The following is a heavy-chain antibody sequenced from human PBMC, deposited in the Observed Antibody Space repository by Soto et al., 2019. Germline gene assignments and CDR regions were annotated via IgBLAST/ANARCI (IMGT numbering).Heavy chain of an antibody. D-gene: IGHD6-19*01. V-gene: IGHV3-21*01. Sequence: GGSLRLSCAASGFTFSSYSMNWVRQAPGKGLEWVSSISSSSSYIYYADSVKGRFTISRDNAKNSLYLQMNSLRAEDTAVYYCARDPDRSGPTPLDYWVQGTLVTVSS. CDR3: ARDPDRSGPTPLDY. CDR2: ISSSSSYI. J-gene: IGHJ4*02. CDR1: GFTFSSYS.